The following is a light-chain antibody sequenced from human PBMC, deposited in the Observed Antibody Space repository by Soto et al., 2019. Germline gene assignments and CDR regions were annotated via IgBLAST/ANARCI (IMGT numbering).Light chain of an antibody. J-gene: IGKJ4*01. CDR1: QSISSW. Sequence: DIQMTQSPSTLSASVGDRVTIGCRASQSISSWLAWYQQKPGKAPKLLIYKASILESGGPSRFRGSGSATEFTLTISSLPPEDFASYYCQQYETFPLTFGGGTKVAIK. CDR3: QQYETFPLT. V-gene: IGKV1-5*03. CDR2: KAS.